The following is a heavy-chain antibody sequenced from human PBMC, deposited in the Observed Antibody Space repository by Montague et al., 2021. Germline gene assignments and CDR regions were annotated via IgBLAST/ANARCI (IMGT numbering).Heavy chain of an antibody. J-gene: IGHJ4*02. CDR2: INSDGSNT. V-gene: IGHV3-74*01. D-gene: IGHD1-26*01. CDR1: GFTFSSYW. Sequence: SLRLSCAASGFTFSSYWMHWVRQAPGKGLVWVSRINSDGSNTCYADSVKGRFTISRENAKNTLYLQMNNLRAEDTAVYYCASHPYNGYSPLDYWGQGTLVTVSS. CDR3: ASHPYNGYSPLDY.